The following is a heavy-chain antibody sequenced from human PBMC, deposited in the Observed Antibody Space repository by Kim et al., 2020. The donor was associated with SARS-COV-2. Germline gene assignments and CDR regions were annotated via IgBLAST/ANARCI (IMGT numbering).Heavy chain of an antibody. Sequence: GGSLRLSCAASGFTFDDYTMHWVRQAPGKGLEWVSLISWDGGSTYYADSVKGRFTISRDNSKNSLYLQMNSLRTEDTALYYCAKDIGAYYDSSGYYYYYYGMAVWGQGTTVTVSS. CDR1: GFTFDDYT. CDR3: AKDIGAYYDSSGYYYYYYGMAV. J-gene: IGHJ6*02. CDR2: ISWDGGST. V-gene: IGHV3-43*01. D-gene: IGHD3-22*01.